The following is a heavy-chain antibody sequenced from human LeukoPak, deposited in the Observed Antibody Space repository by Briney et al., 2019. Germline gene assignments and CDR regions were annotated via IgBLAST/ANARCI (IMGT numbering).Heavy chain of an antibody. J-gene: IGHJ6*02. CDR1: GYTFTSYD. D-gene: IGHD2-15*01. Sequence: GASVKVSCKASGYTFTSYDINWVRQATGQGLEWMGWMNPNSGNTGYAQKFQGRVTITRNTSISTAYMELSSLRSEDTAVYYCARRDCSGGSCSYYYYGMDVWGQGTTVTVSS. CDR2: MNPNSGNT. CDR3: ARRDCSGGSCSYYYYGMDV. V-gene: IGHV1-8*03.